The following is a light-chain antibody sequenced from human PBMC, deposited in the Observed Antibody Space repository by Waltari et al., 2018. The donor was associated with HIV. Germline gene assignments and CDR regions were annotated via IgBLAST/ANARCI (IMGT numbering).Light chain of an antibody. J-gene: IGKJ1*01. Sequence: ILLTQSPSSLSGSVVDRVSMTCRASETVGTHLNWYQLKPGQAPRVLISRTSILQSGVPSRFSGSSSGSDFTLTISDLQPEDVATYYCHQAYTVPWSFGQGT. CDR2: RTS. CDR1: ETVGTH. CDR3: HQAYTVPWS. V-gene: IGKV1-39*01.